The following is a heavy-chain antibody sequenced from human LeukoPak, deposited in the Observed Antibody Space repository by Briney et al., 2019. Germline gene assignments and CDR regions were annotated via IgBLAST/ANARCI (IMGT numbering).Heavy chain of an antibody. CDR3: AHIPNYVWGTYRFDWFDP. D-gene: IGHD3-16*02. Sequence: SGPTLVKPTQTLTLTCTFSGFSLSTSGVGVGWIRQPPGKALEWLALIYWNDDRRYRPSLKSRLTITKDTSKNQVVLTMTNMDPVDAATYYCAHIPNYVWGTYRFDWFDPWGQGTLVTVSS. CDR2: IYWNDDR. V-gene: IGHV2-5*01. J-gene: IGHJ5*02. CDR1: GFSLSTSGVG.